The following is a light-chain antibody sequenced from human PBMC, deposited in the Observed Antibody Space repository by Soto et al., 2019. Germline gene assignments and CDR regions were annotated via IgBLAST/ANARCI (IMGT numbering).Light chain of an antibody. CDR2: AAS. Sequence: DIQMTQSPSCLSASVGDGVTITCRASQSISSYLNWYQQKPGKAPKLLIYAASSLQSGVPSRFSGSGSGTDFTLTISSLQPEDFATYYCQQSYSTLALTFGGGTKVEIK. V-gene: IGKV1-39*01. CDR1: QSISSY. CDR3: QQSYSTLALT. J-gene: IGKJ4*01.